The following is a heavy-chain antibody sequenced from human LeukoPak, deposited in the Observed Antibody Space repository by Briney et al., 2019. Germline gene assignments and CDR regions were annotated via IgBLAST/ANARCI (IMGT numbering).Heavy chain of an antibody. CDR1: GFTFSDYY. J-gene: IGHJ4*02. CDR3: AKDPIAVAGLFDY. Sequence: GGSLRLSCAASGFTFSDYYMSWIRQAPGKGLEWVSYISSSGSTIYYADSVKGRFTISRDNSKNTLYLQMNSLRAEDTAVYYCAKDPIAVAGLFDYWGQGTLVTVSS. V-gene: IGHV3-11*01. D-gene: IGHD6-19*01. CDR2: ISSSGSTI.